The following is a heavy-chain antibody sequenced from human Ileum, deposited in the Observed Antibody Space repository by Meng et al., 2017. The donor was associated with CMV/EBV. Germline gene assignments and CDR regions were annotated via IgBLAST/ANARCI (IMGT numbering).Heavy chain of an antibody. CDR2: ISAYNGNT. J-gene: IGHJ4*02. D-gene: IGHD3-3*01. V-gene: IGHV1-18*01. CDR3: SRASLTVFGGLFDY. Sequence: ASVKVSCKASGYTFTSHGISWVRQAPGQGLEWMGWISAYNGNTIHAQKLQGRVTITTDTSTSTTYMELRSLRSDDTAVYYCSRASLTVFGGLFDYWGQGTLVTVSS. CDR1: GYTFTSHG.